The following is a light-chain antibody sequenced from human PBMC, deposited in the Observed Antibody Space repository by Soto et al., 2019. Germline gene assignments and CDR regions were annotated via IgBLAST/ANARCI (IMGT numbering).Light chain of an antibody. CDR1: SYNIGAGYD. V-gene: IGLV1-40*01. CDR3: HSYYSSLSAVV. J-gene: IGLJ2*01. CDR2: GNS. Sequence: QSVLTQPPSVSGAPGQRVTISCTWSSYNIGAGYDVHWYQQLPGTAPKLLIYGNSNRPSGVPDRFSGSKSGTTASQATTGLQADDEDDYYCHSYYSSLSAVVFGGGTKLTVL.